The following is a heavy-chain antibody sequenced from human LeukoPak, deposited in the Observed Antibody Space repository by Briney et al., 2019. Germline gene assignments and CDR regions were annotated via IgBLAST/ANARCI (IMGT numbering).Heavy chain of an antibody. J-gene: IGHJ4*02. D-gene: IGHD3-10*01. Sequence: PGGSLRLSCAASGFTFSNHWMSWVRQAPGKGLEWVANIKEDGSEKYYVDSVKGRFTISRDNAKNSLYLRMNSLTAEDTAVYYCARTIRGYWGQGTLVTVSS. V-gene: IGHV3-7*01. CDR2: IKEDGSEK. CDR3: ARTIRGY. CDR1: GFTFSNHW.